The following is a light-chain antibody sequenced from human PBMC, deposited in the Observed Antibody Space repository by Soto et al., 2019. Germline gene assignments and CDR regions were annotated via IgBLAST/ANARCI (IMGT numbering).Light chain of an antibody. CDR2: GNS. CDR3: QSYDSSLSGWV. Sequence: QSVLTQPPSVSGAPGQRVTISCTGSSSNIGAGYDVHWYQQLPGTAPKLLISGNSNRPSGVPDRFSGSKSDTSASLAITGLQAEDEADYYCQSYDSSLSGWVFGGGTKLTVL. V-gene: IGLV1-40*01. J-gene: IGLJ3*02. CDR1: SSNIGAGYD.